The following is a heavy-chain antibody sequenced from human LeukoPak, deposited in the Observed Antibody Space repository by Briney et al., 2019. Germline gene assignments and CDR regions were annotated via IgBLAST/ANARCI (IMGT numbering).Heavy chain of an antibody. CDR3: ASVVYYDFWSGDFDY. D-gene: IGHD3-3*01. J-gene: IGHJ4*02. V-gene: IGHV5-51*01. CDR2: IYPGDSDT. CDR1: GYSFTSYW. Sequence: GESLKISCKGSGYSFTSYWIGWVCQMPGKGREWMGIIYPGDSDTRYSPSFQGQVTISADKSISTAYLQWSSLKASDTAMYYCASVVYYDFWSGDFDYWGQGTLVTVSS.